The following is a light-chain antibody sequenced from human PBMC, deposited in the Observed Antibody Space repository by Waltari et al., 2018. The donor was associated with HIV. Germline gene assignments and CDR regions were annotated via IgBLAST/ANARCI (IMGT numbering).Light chain of an antibody. J-gene: IGLJ2*01. CDR3: SVWDVTLNGLV. V-gene: IGLV1-44*01. Sequence: QPLLTQSPSASGTPGQRVNISCFVTSSHIGSRSVIWYQHFPGTPPKLLIFSTTERPSGVPDRFSGAKSGTSASLAITGLHSQDEADYYCSVWDVTLNGLVFGGGTRLSVL. CDR1: SSHIGSRS. CDR2: STT.